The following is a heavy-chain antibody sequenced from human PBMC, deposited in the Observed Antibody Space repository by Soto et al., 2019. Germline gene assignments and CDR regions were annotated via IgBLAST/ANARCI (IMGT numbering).Heavy chain of an antibody. J-gene: IGHJ4*02. CDR3: AREVRDGYSYGCDY. CDR2: IYSGGST. CDR1: GFTVSSNY. V-gene: IGHV3-53*01. Sequence: PGGSLRLSCAASGFTVSSNYMSWVRQAPGKGLEWVSVIYSGGSTYYADSVKGRCTISRDNSKNTMYLQMNSLRAEDTAVYYCAREVRDGYSYGCDYWGQGTLVTV. D-gene: IGHD5-18*01.